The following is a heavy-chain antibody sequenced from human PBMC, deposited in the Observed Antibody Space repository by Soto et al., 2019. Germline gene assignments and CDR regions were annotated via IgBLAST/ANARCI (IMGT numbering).Heavy chain of an antibody. CDR2: ISTSGGRP. CDR3: ARGKVITMVRGVNPPSDY. D-gene: IGHD3-10*01. CDR1: GITFSNYA. J-gene: IGHJ4*02. V-gene: IGHV3-23*01. Sequence: EVRLLQSGGGLVQPGGSLRLSCTASGITFSNYAMTWVRQAPRKGLEWVSSISTSGGRPYYADSVKGRFTISRDNSKNTLYLQMNSLRAEDTAVYYCARGKVITMVRGVNPPSDYWGQGTLVTVSS.